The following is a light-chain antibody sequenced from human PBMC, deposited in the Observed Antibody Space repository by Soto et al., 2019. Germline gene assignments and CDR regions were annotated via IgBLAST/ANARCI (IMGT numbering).Light chain of an antibody. CDR3: GGWDDSLSGPV. J-gene: IGLJ2*01. CDR2: RNN. V-gene: IGLV1-47*01. Sequence: QSVLTQPPSVSGTPGQRVNISCSGSSSNIGSNYVYWYRQFPGTAPKLLIQRNNQRPSGVPARFSGSKSGTSASLAISGLRSEDGADYYCGGWDDSLSGPVFGGGTKLTVL. CDR1: SSNIGSNY.